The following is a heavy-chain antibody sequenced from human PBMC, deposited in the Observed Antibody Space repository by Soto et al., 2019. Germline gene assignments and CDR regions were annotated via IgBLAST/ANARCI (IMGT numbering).Heavy chain of an antibody. D-gene: IGHD6-19*01. V-gene: IGHV4-39*01. J-gene: IGHJ5*02. CDR1: GGSISSSSYY. CDR2: IYESGST. Sequence: QLQLQESGPGLVKPSETLSLTCTVSGGSISSSSYYWGWIRQPPGKGLEWIGSIYESGSTYYNPSLKRRVTISVDTAKNQFSLKLSSVTAADTAVYYCASLSAVAGKITWGQGTLVTVSS. CDR3: ASLSAVAGKIT.